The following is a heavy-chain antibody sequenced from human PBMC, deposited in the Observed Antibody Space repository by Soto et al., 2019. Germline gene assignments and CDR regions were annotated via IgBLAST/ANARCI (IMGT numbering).Heavy chain of an antibody. Sequence: VRKTKGKGLEWVAVSSYDGAKIFYADSVKGRFTISRDNSKNTLYLLMNGLRGEDTAVYYCAKDLLRYLEWYGMDVWGQGTMVIVS. CDR3: AKDLLRYLEWYGMDV. J-gene: IGHJ6*02. D-gene: IGHD3-3*01. V-gene: IGHV3-30*04. CDR2: SSYDGAKI.